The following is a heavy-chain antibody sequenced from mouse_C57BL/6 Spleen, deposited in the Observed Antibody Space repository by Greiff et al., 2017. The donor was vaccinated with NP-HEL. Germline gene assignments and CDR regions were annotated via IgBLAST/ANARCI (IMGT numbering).Heavy chain of an antibody. D-gene: IGHD2-13*01. CDR3: ARDGDGGGYAMDY. V-gene: IGHV1-52*01. CDR2: IDPSDSET. J-gene: IGHJ4*01. CDR1: GYTFTSYW. Sequence: QVQLQQPGAELVRPGSSVKLSCKASGYTFTSYWMHWVKQRPIQGLEWIGNIDPSDSETNYNQKFKDKATLTVDKSSSTTYMQLSSLRSEDSAFDYCARDGDGGGYAMDYWGQGTSVTVSS.